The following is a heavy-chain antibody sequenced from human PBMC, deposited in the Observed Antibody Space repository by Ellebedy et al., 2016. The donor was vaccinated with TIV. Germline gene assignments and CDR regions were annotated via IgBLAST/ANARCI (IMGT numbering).Heavy chain of an antibody. D-gene: IGHD4-17*01. J-gene: IGHJ4*02. CDR2: SGSGGTT. Sequence: GGSLRLXXAASGFIFSSYAMNWVRQAPGKGLEWVSVSGSGGTTYYADSVKGRFTISRDNSKNTLYLQMNSLRAEDTAVYYCAKGDYGDFLWPFDYWGQGALVTVSS. CDR3: AKGDYGDFLWPFDY. V-gene: IGHV3-23*01. CDR1: GFIFSSYA.